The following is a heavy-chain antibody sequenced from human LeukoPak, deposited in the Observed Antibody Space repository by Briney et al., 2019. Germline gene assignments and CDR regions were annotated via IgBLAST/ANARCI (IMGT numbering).Heavy chain of an antibody. V-gene: IGHV4-38-2*01. D-gene: IGHD1-26*01. Sequence: SETLSLTCAVSGYSFCNGYYWGWIRQPPGKGLEWIGSIYHSGSTYYNPSLKSRVTISVDTSKNQFSLKLSSVTAADTAVYYCARIVDAFDIWGQGTMVTVSS. CDR2: IYHSGST. CDR1: GYSFCNGYY. CDR3: ARIVDAFDI. J-gene: IGHJ3*02.